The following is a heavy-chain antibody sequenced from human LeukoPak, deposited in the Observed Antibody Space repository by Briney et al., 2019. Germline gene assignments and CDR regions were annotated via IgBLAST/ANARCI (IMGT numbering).Heavy chain of an antibody. J-gene: IGHJ4*02. D-gene: IGHD3-3*01. V-gene: IGHV4-59*01. CDR2: IYYSGST. Sequence: SETLSLTCTVSGGSISSYYWSWIRQPPGKGLEWIGYIYYSGSTNYNPSLKSRVTISVDTSKNQFSLKLSSVTAADTAVYYCARSMTIFGVGQYYFDYWGQGTLVTVSS. CDR3: ARSMTIFGVGQYYFDY. CDR1: GGSISSYY.